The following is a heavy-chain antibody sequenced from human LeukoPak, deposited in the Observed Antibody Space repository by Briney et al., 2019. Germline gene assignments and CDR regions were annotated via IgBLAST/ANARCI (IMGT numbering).Heavy chain of an antibody. V-gene: IGHV3-43*01. CDR1: GFIFDDFT. CDR3: AKGDVDSLMNCYH. J-gene: IGHJ5*02. Sequence: GGSLRLSCAASGFIFDDFTLHWVRQAPGKGLEWVSLINWDGGSTYYADSVKARFTISRDNSKNSLYLQMDSLTTEDTAFYYCAKGDVDSLMNCYHWGRGPRVSVSS. CDR2: INWDGGST. D-gene: IGHD5-12*01.